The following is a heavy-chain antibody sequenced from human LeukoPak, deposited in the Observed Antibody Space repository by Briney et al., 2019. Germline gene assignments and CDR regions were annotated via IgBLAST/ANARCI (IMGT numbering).Heavy chain of an antibody. Sequence: GGSLRLSCAVSGFTVSTNYMSWVRQAPGKGLEWVSIIYSGGTTYYADSVKGRFTTFKDNSKNTVYLQMNSLRGEDTAVYYCARDRGGDTSAWYGLDCWGQGTLVTVSS. D-gene: IGHD6-19*01. J-gene: IGHJ4*02. CDR1: GFTVSTNY. CDR3: ARDRGGDTSAWYGLDC. CDR2: IYSGGTT. V-gene: IGHV3-66*01.